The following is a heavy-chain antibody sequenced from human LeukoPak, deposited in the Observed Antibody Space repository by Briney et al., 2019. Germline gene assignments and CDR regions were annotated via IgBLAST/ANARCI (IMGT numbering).Heavy chain of an antibody. CDR3: ARVRSGYYSDY. J-gene: IGHJ4*02. CDR2: IKKDGSDK. D-gene: IGHD3-22*01. CDR1: GFTFSSYG. V-gene: IGHV3-7*01. Sequence: PGGSLRLSYAASGFTFSSYGMTWVRQAPGKALEWVANIKKDGSDKYYVDSVRGRFTISRDNAKNSLYLQMNSLRAEDTAVYYCARVRSGYYSDYWGQGTLVTVSS.